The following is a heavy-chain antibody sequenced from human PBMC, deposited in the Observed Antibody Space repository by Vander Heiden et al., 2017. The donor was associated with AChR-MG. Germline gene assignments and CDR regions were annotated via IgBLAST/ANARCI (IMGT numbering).Heavy chain of an antibody. CDR3: ARDHQGLRFLEWLFKADDAFDI. J-gene: IGHJ3*02. D-gene: IGHD3-3*01. CDR2: ISYDGSNK. V-gene: IGHV3-30-3*01. CDR1: GFTFRSSA. Sequence: QVQLVESGGGVVQPGRSLRLSCAASGFTFRSSAMHWVRQAPGKGLEWVAVISYDGSNKYYADSVKGRFTISRDNSKNTLYLQMNSLRAEDTAVYYCARDHQGLRFLEWLFKADDAFDIWGQGTMVTVSS.